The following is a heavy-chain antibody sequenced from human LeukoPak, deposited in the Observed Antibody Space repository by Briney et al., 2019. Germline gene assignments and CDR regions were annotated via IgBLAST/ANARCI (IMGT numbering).Heavy chain of an antibody. CDR1: GFTVSSNF. Sequence: GGSLGLSCAASGFTVSSNFMSWVRLAPGKGLECVSVIYIDGKTFYADSVKGRFTISRDNPRNTLYLQMNSLRPEDTAVYYCAREGRYDILTGYYPLNNWGQGARVTVSS. D-gene: IGHD3-9*01. CDR2: IYIDGKT. V-gene: IGHV3-66*02. J-gene: IGHJ4*02. CDR3: AREGRYDILTGYYPLNN.